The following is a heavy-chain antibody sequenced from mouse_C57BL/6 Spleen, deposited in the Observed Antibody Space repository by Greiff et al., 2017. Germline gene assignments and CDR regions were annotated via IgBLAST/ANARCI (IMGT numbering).Heavy chain of an antibody. D-gene: IGHD2-10*02. CDR3: ARSGYDYYAMDY. J-gene: IGHJ4*01. CDR1: GYTFTNYW. V-gene: IGHV1-63*01. Sequence: QVQLQHSGAELVRPGTSVKMSCKASGYTFTNYWIGWAKQRPGHGLEWIGDIYPGGGYTNYNEKFKGKATLTADKSSSTAYMQFSSLTSEDSAIYYCARSGYDYYAMDYWGQGTSVTVSS. CDR2: IYPGGGYT.